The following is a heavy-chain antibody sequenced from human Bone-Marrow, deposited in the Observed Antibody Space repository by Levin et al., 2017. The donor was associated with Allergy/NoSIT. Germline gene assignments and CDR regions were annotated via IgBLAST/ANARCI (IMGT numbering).Heavy chain of an antibody. CDR3: ASSVNSGDGSGWLYGMDV. J-gene: IGHJ6*02. Sequence: LSLTCAASGFPFSNYAMSWVRQAPGKGLEWVSGISGGGHTIYYADSVRGRFTISRDNSKNTVYLQMNSLRAEDTGIFYCASSVNSGDGSGWLYGMDVWGQGTTVTVSS. CDR2: ISGGGHTI. CDR1: GFPFSNYA. D-gene: IGHD6-19*01. V-gene: IGHV3-23*01.